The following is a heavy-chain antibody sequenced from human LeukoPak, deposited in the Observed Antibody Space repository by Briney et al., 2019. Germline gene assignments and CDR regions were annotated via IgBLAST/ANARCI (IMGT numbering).Heavy chain of an antibody. D-gene: IGHD2/OR15-2a*01. CDR1: GYSISSGNY. J-gene: IGHJ4*02. V-gene: IGHV4-38-2*02. CDR2: IYHSGST. CDR3: AREIYGPTEDPRSMYYFDY. Sequence: SETLSLTCSVSGYSISSGNYWGWIRLPPGKGLQWIGSIYHSGSTYYNPSLKSRVTMSVDTSRNQFSLKLSSVTAADTAVYYCAREIYGPTEDPRSMYYFDYWGQGTLVTVSS.